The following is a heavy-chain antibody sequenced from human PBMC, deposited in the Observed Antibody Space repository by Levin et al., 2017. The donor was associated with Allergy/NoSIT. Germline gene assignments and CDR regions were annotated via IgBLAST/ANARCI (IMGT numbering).Heavy chain of an antibody. CDR1: GFIFSSYG. D-gene: IGHD1-26*01. Sequence: LSLTCAVSGFIFSSYGMHWVRQAPGKGLEWVAVIWFDGSNKFYADSVKGRFTISRDNSNNTLYLQMNSLRAEDTAVYYCARDRFQTTPQWELLSGPDYWGQGTLVTVSS. V-gene: IGHV3-33*01. J-gene: IGHJ4*02. CDR3: ARDRFQTTPQWELLSGPDY. CDR2: IWFDGSNK.